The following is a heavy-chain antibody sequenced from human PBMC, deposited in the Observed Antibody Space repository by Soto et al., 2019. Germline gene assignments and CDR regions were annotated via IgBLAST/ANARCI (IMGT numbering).Heavy chain of an antibody. CDR3: ARALPPTDY. CDR2: INAAIGNT. J-gene: IGHJ4*02. Sequence: ASVKVSCKASGYTFTNYAMHWVRQAPGQRLEWMGWINAAIGNTKYSQKFQGRVTMTTDTSTSTAYMEMRSLRSDDTAVYYCARALPPTDYWGQGTLVTVSS. V-gene: IGHV1-3*01. CDR1: GYTFTNYA.